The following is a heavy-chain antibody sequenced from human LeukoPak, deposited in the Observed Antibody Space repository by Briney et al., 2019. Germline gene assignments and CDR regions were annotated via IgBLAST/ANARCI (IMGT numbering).Heavy chain of an antibody. D-gene: IGHD3-22*01. CDR3: ARDAKPTYYYDSSGYYPYYFDY. CDR2: ISSSSSYI. V-gene: IGHV3-21*01. J-gene: IGHJ4*02. CDR1: GFTFSSYS. Sequence: GGSLRLSCAASGFTFSSYSMNWVRQAPGKGLEWVSSISSSSSYIYYADSVKGRFTISRDNAKNSLYLQMNSLRAEDTAVYYCARDAKPTYYYDSSGYYPYYFDYWGQGTLVTVPS.